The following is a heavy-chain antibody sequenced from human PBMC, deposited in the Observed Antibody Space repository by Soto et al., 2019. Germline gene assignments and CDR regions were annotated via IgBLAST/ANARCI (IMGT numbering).Heavy chain of an antibody. CDR1: GGSISSGDYY. CDR3: ARDHPVDHSVGGEIGY. CDR2: IYYNGIT. V-gene: IGHV4-30-4*01. D-gene: IGHD3-10*01. Sequence: QVQLQESGPGLVKPSQTLSLTCTVSGGSISSGDYYWSWIRQPPGKGLEWIGYIYYNGITYYNPSLPSRVAISVDQSTNQFYLKLRSVTAADTAVYYCARDHPVDHSVGGEIGYWGQGTLVTVFS. J-gene: IGHJ4*02.